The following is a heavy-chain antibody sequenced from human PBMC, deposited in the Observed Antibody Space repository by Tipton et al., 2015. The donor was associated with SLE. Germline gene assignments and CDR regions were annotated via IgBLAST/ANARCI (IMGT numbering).Heavy chain of an antibody. CDR3: ARDLFIARDAFDI. CDR2: IYTSGST. Sequence: TLSLTCTVSGGSISSGSYYWSWIRQPAGKGLEWIGYIYTSGSTNYNPSLKSRVTISVDTSKKQFSLKLSSVTAADTAVYYRARDLFIARDAFDIWGQGTMVTVSS. J-gene: IGHJ3*02. CDR1: GGSISSGSYY. V-gene: IGHV4-61*09. D-gene: IGHD6-13*01.